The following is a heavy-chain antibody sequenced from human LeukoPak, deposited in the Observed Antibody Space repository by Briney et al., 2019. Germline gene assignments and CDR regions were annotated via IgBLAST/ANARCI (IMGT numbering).Heavy chain of an antibody. CDR1: GFTFSSYG. J-gene: IGHJ4*02. Sequence: PGGSLRLSCAASGFTFSSYGMHWVRQAPGKGLEWVAFIRYDGSNKYYADSVKGRFTISRDNSKNTLYLQMNSLRAEDTAVYYCARVPENYGYGGWYFDYWGQGTLVTVSS. CDR2: IRYDGSNK. CDR3: ARVPENYGYGGWYFDY. D-gene: IGHD5-18*01. V-gene: IGHV3-30*02.